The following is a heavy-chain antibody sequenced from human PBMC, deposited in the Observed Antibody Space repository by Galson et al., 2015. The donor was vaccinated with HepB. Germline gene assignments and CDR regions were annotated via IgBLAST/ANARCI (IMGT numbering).Heavy chain of an antibody. CDR2: ISSSSSYI. CDR1: GFTFSSYS. V-gene: IGHV3-21*01. J-gene: IGHJ4*02. Sequence: SLRLSCAASGFTFSSYSMNWVRQAPGKGLEWVSSISSSSSYIYYADSVKGRFTISRDNAKNSLYLQMNSLRAEDTAVYYCARDIEGIAVAECDYWGQGTLVTVSS. D-gene: IGHD6-19*01. CDR3: ARDIEGIAVAECDY.